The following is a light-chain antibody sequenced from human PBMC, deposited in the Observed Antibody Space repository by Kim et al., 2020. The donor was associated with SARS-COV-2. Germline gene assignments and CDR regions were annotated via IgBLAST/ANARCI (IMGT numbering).Light chain of an antibody. CDR2: KAS. Sequence: GDRVTITCRASRSISKYLAWYQQKPGTAPKLLIYKASDLESAVPSRFSGTGSGTEFTLTISSLQTDDFATYYCQQYYSYWTFGQGTKVDIK. V-gene: IGKV1-5*03. CDR1: RSISKY. CDR3: QQYYSYWT. J-gene: IGKJ1*01.